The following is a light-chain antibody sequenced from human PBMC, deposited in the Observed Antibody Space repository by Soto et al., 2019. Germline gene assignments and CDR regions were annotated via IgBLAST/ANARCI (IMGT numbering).Light chain of an antibody. CDR1: QSVGSNY. CDR3: QQYGETQYT. Sequence: EIVLAQSPGTLSLSPGERATLSCRASQSVGSNYLAWYQQKPGQAPRLLIYGASSRATGIPDRFSGSGSGTDFTLTISRLEPEDFAVYYWQQYGETQYTFGQGTKLEIK. J-gene: IGKJ2*01. CDR2: GAS. V-gene: IGKV3-20*01.